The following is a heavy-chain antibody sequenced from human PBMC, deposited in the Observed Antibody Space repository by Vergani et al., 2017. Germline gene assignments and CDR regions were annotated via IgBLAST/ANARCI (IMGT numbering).Heavy chain of an antibody. D-gene: IGHD1-1*01. CDR1: FDSIRNLY. CDR3: ASDTHSVQRADR. V-gene: IGHV4-59*11. Sequence: QVQLQESGAGLVKSSETLSLTCSVSFDSIRNLYCNWIRQPPGKGLEWIGSIHYSENTNYNPSLKTRVTISVDTSKNQFSLTLTSVTAADTAVYYCASDTHSVQRADRWGQGILVTVTS. CDR2: IHYSENT. J-gene: IGHJ5*02.